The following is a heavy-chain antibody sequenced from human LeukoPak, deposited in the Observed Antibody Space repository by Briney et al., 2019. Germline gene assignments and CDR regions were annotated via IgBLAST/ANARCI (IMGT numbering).Heavy chain of an antibody. J-gene: IGHJ3*02. CDR1: GVTFSNAW. CDR3: TTGESGIVTTIRIEPDAFDI. V-gene: IGHV3-15*01. CDR2: IKSKIDGGTT. Sequence: GGSLRLSCAASGVTFSNAWMSWVRQVAGKGLEWVGRIKSKIDGGTTDYAAPAKGRFTISRDDSKNTLYMQMNSLKTEDTAVYYWTTGESGIVTTIRIEPDAFDIWGQGTMVTVSS. D-gene: IGHD5-12*01.